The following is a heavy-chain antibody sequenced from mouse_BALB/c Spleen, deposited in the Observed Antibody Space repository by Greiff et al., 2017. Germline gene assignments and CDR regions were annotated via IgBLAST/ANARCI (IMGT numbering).Heavy chain of an antibody. CDR2: ISSGSSTI. J-gene: IGHJ3*01. CDR3: ARSGYYDWFAY. CDR1: GFTFSSFG. V-gene: IGHV5-17*02. D-gene: IGHD1-1*01. Sequence: EVQGVESGGGLVQPGGSRKLSCAASGFTFSSFGMHWVRQAPEKGLEWVAYISSGSSTIYYADTVKGRFTISRDNPKNTLFLQMTSLRSEDTAMYYCARSGYYDWFAYWGQGTLVTVSA.